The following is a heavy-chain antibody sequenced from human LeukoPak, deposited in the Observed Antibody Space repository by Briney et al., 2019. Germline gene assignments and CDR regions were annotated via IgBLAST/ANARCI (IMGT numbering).Heavy chain of an antibody. J-gene: IGHJ4*02. V-gene: IGHV3-7*01. CDR1: GFTFSTYW. CDR2: MKRDGSEI. CDR3: ARTYSSSDEFDY. Sequence: GGSLRLSCSASGFTFSTYWMSWVRQAPGKGLEWVANMKRDGSEIYYVDSVKGRFTISRDNAKNSLFLQMNSLRAEDTAVYYCARTYSSSDEFDYWGQGTLVTVSS. D-gene: IGHD6-13*01.